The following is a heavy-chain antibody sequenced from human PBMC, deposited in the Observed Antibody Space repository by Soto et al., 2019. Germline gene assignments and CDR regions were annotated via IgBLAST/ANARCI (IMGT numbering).Heavy chain of an antibody. CDR2: IIPIFGTA. CDR1: GGTFSSYA. CDR3: ATLPGPLDGSGSYYLYPSRDYYYYGMDV. Sequence: GASVKVSCKASGGTFSSYAISWVRQAPGQGLEWMGGIIPIFGTANYAQKFQGRVTITADKSTSTAYMELSSLRSEDTAVYYCATLPGPLDGSGSYYLYPSRDYYYYGMDVWGQGTTVTVSS. J-gene: IGHJ6*02. D-gene: IGHD3-10*01. V-gene: IGHV1-69*06.